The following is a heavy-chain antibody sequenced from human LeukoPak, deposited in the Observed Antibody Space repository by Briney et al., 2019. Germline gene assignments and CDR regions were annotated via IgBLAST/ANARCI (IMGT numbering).Heavy chain of an antibody. Sequence: GGYLRLSCAASGFTVSSNYMSWVRQAPGKGLEWVSVIYSGGSTYYADSVKGRFTISRDNSKDTLYLQMNSLRADDTAVYYCARGGTDILLEPPAIPFDYWGQGALVTVSS. CDR3: ARGGTDILLEPPAIPFDY. J-gene: IGHJ4*02. D-gene: IGHD2-8*01. V-gene: IGHV3-53*01. CDR2: IYSGGST. CDR1: GFTVSSNY.